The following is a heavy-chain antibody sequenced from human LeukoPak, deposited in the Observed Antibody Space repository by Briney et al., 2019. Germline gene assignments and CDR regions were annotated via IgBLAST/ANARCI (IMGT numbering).Heavy chain of an antibody. J-gene: IGHJ4*02. D-gene: IGHD7-27*01. CDR2: INHSGST. CDR1: GGSFSGYY. V-gene: IGHV4-34*01. Sequence: SETLSLTCAVYGGSFSGYYWSWIRQPPGKGLEWIGEINHSGSTNYNPSLKSRVTISVDTSKNQFSLKLSSVTAEDTAVYYCARDQSPKWGSGERYFDFWGQGTLVTVSS. CDR3: ARDQSPKWGSGERYFDF.